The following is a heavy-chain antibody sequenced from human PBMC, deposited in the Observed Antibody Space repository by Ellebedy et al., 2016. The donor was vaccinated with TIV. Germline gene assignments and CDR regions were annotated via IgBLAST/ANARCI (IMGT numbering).Heavy chain of an antibody. CDR3: VSTGSSGYYHYHYGMDV. CDR2: ISSNGGST. D-gene: IGHD3-22*01. J-gene: IGHJ6*02. Sequence: GGSLRLSCAASGFTFSSDAMHWVRQAPGKGLEYVSGISSNGGSTYYADSVKGRFTISRDNSKNTLYLQMSSLRAEDTAVYYCVSTGSSGYYHYHYGMDVWGQGTTVTVSS. CDR1: GFTFSSDA. V-gene: IGHV3-64D*09.